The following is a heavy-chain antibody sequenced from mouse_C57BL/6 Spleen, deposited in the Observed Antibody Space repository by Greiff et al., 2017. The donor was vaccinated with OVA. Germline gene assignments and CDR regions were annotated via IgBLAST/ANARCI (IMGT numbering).Heavy chain of an antibody. CDR2: IRSKSSNYAT. CDR1: GFTFNTYA. J-gene: IGHJ1*03. D-gene: IGHD1-1*01. CDR3: VRRGDYYGSSYNWYFDV. V-gene: IGHV10-3*01. Sequence: EVQGVESGGGLVQPKGSLKLSCAASGFTFNTYAMHWVRQAPGKGLEWVARIRSKSSNYATYYADSVKDRFTISRDDSQSMLYLQMNNLKTEDTAMYYCVRRGDYYGSSYNWYFDVWGTGTTVTVSS.